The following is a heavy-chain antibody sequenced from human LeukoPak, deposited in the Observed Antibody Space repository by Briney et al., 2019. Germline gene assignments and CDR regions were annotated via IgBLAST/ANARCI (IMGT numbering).Heavy chain of an antibody. CDR3: ARDRMDTGTYFDY. Sequence: ASVKVSCKSSGYTFTTYGITWVRQAPGQGLEWMGWISTYNGNTNYAQKLQGRVTMTTDTSTSTAYMELRSLRSDDTAMYHCARDRMDTGTYFDYWGQGTLVTVSS. CDR2: ISTYNGNT. CDR1: GYTFTTYG. J-gene: IGHJ4*02. V-gene: IGHV1-18*01. D-gene: IGHD5-18*01.